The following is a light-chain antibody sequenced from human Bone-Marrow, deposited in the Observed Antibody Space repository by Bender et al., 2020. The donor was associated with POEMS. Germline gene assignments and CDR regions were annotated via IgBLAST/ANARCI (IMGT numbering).Light chain of an antibody. CDR3: YSTDISGDHGV. V-gene: IGLV3-10*01. CDR2: EDS. J-gene: IGLJ2*01. CDR1: TLAKTY. Sequence: SYELTQPPSVSVSPGQTARITCSGDTLAKTYAYWYQQRSGQAPVLVIYEDSRRHSGIPERFSGSSSGTMATLTISGAHVEDEADYYCYSTDISGDHGVFGGGTKLTVL.